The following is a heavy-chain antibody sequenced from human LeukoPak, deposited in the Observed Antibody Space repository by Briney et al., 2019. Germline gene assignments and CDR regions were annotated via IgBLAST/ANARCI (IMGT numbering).Heavy chain of an antibody. CDR1: GFTFSSYW. V-gene: IGHV3-74*03. Sequence: GGSLRLSCAASGFTFSSYWMHWVCQVPGKGLEWVSRSNSDGRSTTYVDSVKGRLTISRDNAKNTLYLQMNSLRAEDTAVYYCARSFYESSGYYLGYWGQGTLVTVSS. J-gene: IGHJ4*02. D-gene: IGHD3-22*01. CDR3: ARSFYESSGYYLGY. CDR2: SNSDGRST.